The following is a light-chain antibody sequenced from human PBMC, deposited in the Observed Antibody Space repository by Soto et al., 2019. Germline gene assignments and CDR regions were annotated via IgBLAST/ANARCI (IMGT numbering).Light chain of an antibody. CDR1: QSVSSTY. CDR3: HQYVSSWT. V-gene: IGKV3-20*01. Sequence: VLTQSPGTLSLSPGERATVCCRASQSVSSTYVAWYQQKSGQAPRLLIYGASSRATGIPDRFSGSGSGTDFTLTISRLEPEDFAVYYCHQYVSSWTFGQGTKVDI. J-gene: IGKJ1*01. CDR2: GAS.